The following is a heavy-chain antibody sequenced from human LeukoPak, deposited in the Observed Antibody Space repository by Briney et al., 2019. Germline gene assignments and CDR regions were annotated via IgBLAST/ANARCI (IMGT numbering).Heavy chain of an antibody. J-gene: IGHJ4*02. CDR3: ARTWLLGYFDY. D-gene: IGHD5-12*01. Sequence: GESLKISCKASGYSFTSYWIGWVRQMPGKGLEWMGIIYPDDSDTRYSPALQGQVTMSVDKSINPAYMQWSSLKASDTAIYYCARTWLLGYFDYWRQATLVTAPS. CDR2: IYPDDSDT. CDR1: GYSFTSYW. V-gene: IGHV5-51*06.